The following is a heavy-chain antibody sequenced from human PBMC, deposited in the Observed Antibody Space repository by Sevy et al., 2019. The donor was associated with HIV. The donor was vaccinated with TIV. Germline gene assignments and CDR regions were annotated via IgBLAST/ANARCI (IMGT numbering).Heavy chain of an antibody. CDR3: ARDQHDYAGNLRTGWFDP. V-gene: IGHV3-30-3*01. CDR2: ISYGGSNK. Sequence: GGSLRLSCAASGFTFSSYAIHWVRQAPGKGLEWVAVISYGGSNKYYADSVKGRFTISRDNSKKTLYLQMNSLRAEDTAVYYCARDQHDYAGNLRTGWFDPWGQGTLVTVSS. D-gene: IGHD4-17*01. CDR1: GFTFSSYA. J-gene: IGHJ5*02.